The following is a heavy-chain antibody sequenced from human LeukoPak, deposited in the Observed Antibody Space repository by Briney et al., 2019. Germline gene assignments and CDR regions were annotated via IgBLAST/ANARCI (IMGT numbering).Heavy chain of an antibody. Sequence: SETLSLTCTVSGYSITSTYFWGWIRQPPGKGLEWIGSISHTGSTYYNPSLKSRVAMSVDTSKNQFSLKLSSVTAADTAVYYCASQGGSSYYYYYMDVWGKGTTVTVSS. CDR2: ISHTGST. V-gene: IGHV4-38-2*02. J-gene: IGHJ6*03. D-gene: IGHD2-15*01. CDR3: ASQGGSSYYYYYMDV. CDR1: GYSITSTYF.